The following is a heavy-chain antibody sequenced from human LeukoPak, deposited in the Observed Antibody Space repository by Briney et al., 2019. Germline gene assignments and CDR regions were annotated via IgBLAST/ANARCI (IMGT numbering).Heavy chain of an antibody. V-gene: IGHV3-30*04. CDR2: ISYDGSNK. CDR1: GFTFSSYA. Sequence: SGGSLRLSCAASGFTFSSYAMHWVRQAPGKGLEWVAVISYDGSNKYYADSVKGRFTISRDNSKNTLYLQMNSLRAEDTAVYYCAREADYDFWSGYYTDTPLGYWGQGTLVTVSS. CDR3: AREADYDFWSGYYTDTPLGY. J-gene: IGHJ4*02. D-gene: IGHD3-3*01.